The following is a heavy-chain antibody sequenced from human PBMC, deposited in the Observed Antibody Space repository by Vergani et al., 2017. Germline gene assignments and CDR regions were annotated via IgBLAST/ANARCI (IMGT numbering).Heavy chain of an antibody. D-gene: IGHD5-18*01. CDR2: IYYSGNT. V-gene: IGHV4-31*03. J-gene: IGHJ6*03. CDR3: ARASVETTMRRREYYYYMDV. Sequence: QVQLQESGPGLVKPSQTLSLTCTVSGGSISSGGYYWSWIRQHPGKGLEWIGYIYYSGNTYFNPSLKNRVSMSADTSKNQVSLKVSSVTAADTAVYYCARASVETTMRRREYYYYMDVWGEXP. CDR1: GGSISSGGYY.